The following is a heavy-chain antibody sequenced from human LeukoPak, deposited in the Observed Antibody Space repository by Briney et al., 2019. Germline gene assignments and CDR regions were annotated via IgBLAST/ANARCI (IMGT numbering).Heavy chain of an antibody. D-gene: IGHD5-18*01. V-gene: IGHV3-23*01. Sequence: HPGGSLRLSCAASGFTFSSYAMSWARQAPGKGREWVSAISGSGGSTYYADSVKGRFTISRDNSKNTLYLQMNSLRAEDTAVYYCAKDGGYSYGYFDYWGQGTLVTVSS. CDR3: AKDGGYSYGYFDY. CDR2: ISGSGGST. CDR1: GFTFSSYA. J-gene: IGHJ4*02.